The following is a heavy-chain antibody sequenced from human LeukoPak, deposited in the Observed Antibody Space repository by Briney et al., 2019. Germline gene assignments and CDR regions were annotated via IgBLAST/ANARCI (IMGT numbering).Heavy chain of an antibody. CDR2: INPSGGRT. J-gene: IGHJ4*02. CDR3: ARRRSEEFDFDC. V-gene: IGHV1-46*01. D-gene: IGHD6-19*01. CDR1: GYTFTGYY. Sequence: ASVKVSCKASGYTFTGYYMHWVRQAPGQGLEWMGIINPSGGRTSYAQKFQGRVTMTRDTSTSTVYMELSSLRSEDTAVYYCARRRSEEFDFDCWGQGTLVTVSS.